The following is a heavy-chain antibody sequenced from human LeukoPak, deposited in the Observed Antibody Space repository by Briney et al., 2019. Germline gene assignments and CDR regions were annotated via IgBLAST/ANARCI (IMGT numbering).Heavy chain of an antibody. J-gene: IGHJ6*03. CDR1: GGSISTYY. Sequence: PSETLSLTCTISGGSISTYYWTWIRQPPGKGLEWIGNVYYSGSTNYNPSLKSRITISVDTSKNQFSLKLSSVTAADTAVYYCARGGGHTSDYYYYYMDVWGKGTTVTVSS. CDR3: ARGGGHTSDYYYYYMDV. V-gene: IGHV4-59*01. CDR2: VYYSGST. D-gene: IGHD3-10*01.